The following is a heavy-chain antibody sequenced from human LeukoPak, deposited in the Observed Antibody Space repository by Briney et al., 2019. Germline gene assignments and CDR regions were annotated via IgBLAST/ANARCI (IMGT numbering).Heavy chain of an antibody. V-gene: IGHV4-59*01. D-gene: IGHD1-26*01. CDR2: TYSGGNA. CDR3: AHSKRGGGYYINAFAV. CDR1: GASTSAYY. Sequence: SETLSLTCTVSGASTSAYYWSWIRQPPGKGLEWIGYTYSGGNANYNPSLKSRVTISIDTSENQFSLRLTSVTAADTADYFCAHSKRGGGYYINAFAVWGQGTLVTISS. J-gene: IGHJ3*01.